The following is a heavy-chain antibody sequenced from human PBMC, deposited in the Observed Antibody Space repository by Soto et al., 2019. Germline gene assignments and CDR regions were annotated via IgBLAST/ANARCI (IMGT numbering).Heavy chain of an antibody. CDR2: IRPNSGNT. D-gene: IGHD1-26*01. CDR3: GRGVSGTFGGNWVDP. CDR1: GYTFTDYY. V-gene: IGHV1-2*02. J-gene: IGHJ5*02. Sequence: QVQLMQSGAEVKKPGASVRVSCKAAGYTFTDYYIHWVRQAPGQGLAWVGWIRPNSGNTNYAQKFQGRVTMTRDTSISTAYMDLSRLTSDDTAVYYCGRGVSGTFGGNWVDPWGQGTLVTVSS.